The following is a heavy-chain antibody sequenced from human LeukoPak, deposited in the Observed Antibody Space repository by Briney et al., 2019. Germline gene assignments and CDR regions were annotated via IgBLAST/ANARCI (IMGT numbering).Heavy chain of an antibody. V-gene: IGHV3-21*01. CDR3: ASCSGGMLCMVGDAFDI. CDR2: ISSSSSYI. D-gene: IGHD2-15*01. CDR1: GFTFSSYS. Sequence: GGSLRLSCAASGFTFSSYSMNWVRQAPGKGLEWVSSISSSSSYIYYADSVKGRFTISRDNAKTSLYLQMNSLRAEDTAVYYCASCSGGMLCMVGDAFDIWGQGTMVTVSS. J-gene: IGHJ3*02.